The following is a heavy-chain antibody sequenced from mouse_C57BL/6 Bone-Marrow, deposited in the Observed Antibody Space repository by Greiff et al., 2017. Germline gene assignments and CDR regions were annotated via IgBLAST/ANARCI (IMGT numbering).Heavy chain of an antibody. CDR1: GYTFTSYG. Sequence: VKVVESGAELARPGASVKLSCKASGYTFTSYGISWVKQRTGQGLEWIGEIYPRSGNTYYNEKFKGKATLTADKSSSTAYMELRSLTSEDSAVYFCARQSGTGWYFDVWGTGTTVTVSS. J-gene: IGHJ1*03. CDR2: IYPRSGNT. CDR3: ARQSGTGWYFDV. D-gene: IGHD4-1*01. V-gene: IGHV1-81*01.